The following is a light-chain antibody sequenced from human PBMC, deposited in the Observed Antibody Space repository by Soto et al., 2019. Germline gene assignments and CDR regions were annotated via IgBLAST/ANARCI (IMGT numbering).Light chain of an antibody. CDR3: QQSYSTPWT. V-gene: IGKV1-39*01. J-gene: IGKJ1*01. CDR2: AAS. CDR1: QKISHY. Sequence: EIQMTQATLSRSASKGDRVTITCRASQKISHYLNWYQQKPGKAPKLLIYAASSLQSGVPSRFSGSGQGADFTLTISSLQPEDFGTYYCQQSYSTPWTFGQGTKVDI.